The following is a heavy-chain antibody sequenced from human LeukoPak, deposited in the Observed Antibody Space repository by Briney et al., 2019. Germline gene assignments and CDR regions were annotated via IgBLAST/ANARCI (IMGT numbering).Heavy chain of an antibody. V-gene: IGHV5-51*01. CDR1: GYSFTSYW. CDR2: IYPGDSDT. Sequence: LGESLKISCRVSGYSFTSYWIGWVRQMPEKGLEWMGIIYPGDSDTRYSPSFQGQVTISADKSISTAYLQWSSLKASDTAMYYCARLADYGGNPYFQHWGQGTLVTVSS. J-gene: IGHJ1*01. D-gene: IGHD4-23*01. CDR3: ARLADYGGNPYFQH.